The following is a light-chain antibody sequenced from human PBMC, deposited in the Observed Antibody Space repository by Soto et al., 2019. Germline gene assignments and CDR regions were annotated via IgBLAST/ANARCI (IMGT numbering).Light chain of an antibody. J-gene: IGLJ1*01. CDR3: CSYTSTATYV. Sequence: QSVLPQPASVSGSPGQSISISCTGTNSDVGSSTYVTWYQQYPDKAPTLVIFDVNNRPSGISNRFSGSKSGNTASLTISGLQAEDEADYYCCSYTSTATYVFGTGTKVTVL. V-gene: IGLV2-14*01. CDR2: DVN. CDR1: NSDVGSSTY.